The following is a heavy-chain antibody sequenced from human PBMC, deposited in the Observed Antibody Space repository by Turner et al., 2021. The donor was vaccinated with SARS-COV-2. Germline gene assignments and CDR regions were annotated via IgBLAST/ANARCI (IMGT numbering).Heavy chain of an antibody. Sequence: QLQLQESGPGLMKSSETLSLTCTVSGGSVRSSSFYWGWIRQSPGKGLEWIGNFYYSGNTYYNPSLKSRVTISADTSKKQFSLRLTSVTAADTAVYYCVRTPSGSYPHFNFWGQGTLVTVSS. CDR1: GGSVRSSSFY. CDR2: FYYSGNT. D-gene: IGHD1-26*01. J-gene: IGHJ4*02. CDR3: VRTPSGSYPHFNF. V-gene: IGHV4-39*01.